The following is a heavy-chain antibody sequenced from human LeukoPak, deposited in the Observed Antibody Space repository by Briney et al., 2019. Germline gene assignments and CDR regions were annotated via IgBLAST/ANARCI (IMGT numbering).Heavy chain of an antibody. V-gene: IGHV4-59*12. CDR3: ARDKYYYDSSGSPLDY. CDR2: IYYSGST. D-gene: IGHD3-22*01. J-gene: IGHJ4*02. Sequence: SETLSLTCTVSGGSISSYYWSWIRQPPGKGLEWIGYIYYSGSTNYNPSLKSRVTMSVDTSKNQFSLKLSSVTAADTAVYYCARDKYYYDSSGSPLDYWGQGTLVTVSS. CDR1: GGSISSYY.